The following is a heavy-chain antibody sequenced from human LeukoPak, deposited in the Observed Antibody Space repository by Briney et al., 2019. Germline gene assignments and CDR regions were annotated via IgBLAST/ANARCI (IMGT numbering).Heavy chain of an antibody. CDR3: ARDDQIVVAGIVGY. CDR2: MNPNSDNT. D-gene: IGHD6-19*01. V-gene: IGHV1-8*01. Sequence: ASVKVSCKASGYTFTSYDINWVRQATGQGLEWMGWMNPNSDNTGYAQKFQGRVTMTRNTSISTAYMELSSLRSEDTAVYYCARDDQIVVAGIVGYWGQGTLVTVSS. J-gene: IGHJ4*02. CDR1: GYTFTSYD.